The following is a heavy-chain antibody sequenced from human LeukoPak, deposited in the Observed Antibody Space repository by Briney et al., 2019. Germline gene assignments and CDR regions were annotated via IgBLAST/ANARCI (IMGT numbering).Heavy chain of an antibody. Sequence: GGSLRLSCAASGFTFSSYEMNWVCQAPGKGLEWVSYISSSGSTIYYADSVKGRFTISRDNAKNSLYLQMNSLRAEDTAVYYCARDNAGTIAEGFDYWGQGTLVTVSS. J-gene: IGHJ4*02. D-gene: IGHD1/OR15-1a*01. CDR2: ISSSGSTI. CDR3: ARDNAGTIAEGFDY. CDR1: GFTFSSYE. V-gene: IGHV3-48*03.